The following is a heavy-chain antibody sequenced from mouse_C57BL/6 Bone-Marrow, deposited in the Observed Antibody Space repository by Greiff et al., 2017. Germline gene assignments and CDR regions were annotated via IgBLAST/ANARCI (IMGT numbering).Heavy chain of an antibody. Sequence: QVQLQQPGAALVRPGSSVKLSCKASGYTFTSYWMHWVKQRPIQGLEWIGKIDPSDSEPHYNQQCKDNATLTVDKSSSTVYMQLSSLTSEDSAFYYCARNFVDGYYDWVWFAYWGQGTLVTVSA. D-gene: IGHD2-3*01. J-gene: IGHJ3*01. V-gene: IGHV1-52*01. CDR3: ARNFVDGYYDWVWFAY. CDR1: GYTFTSYW. CDR2: IDPSDSEP.